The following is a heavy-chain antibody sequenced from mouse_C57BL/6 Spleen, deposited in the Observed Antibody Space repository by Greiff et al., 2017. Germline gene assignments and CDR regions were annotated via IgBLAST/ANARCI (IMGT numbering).Heavy chain of an antibody. CDR1: GYTFTSYG. Sequence: QVQLKQSGAELARPGASVKLSCKASGYTFTSYGISWVKQRTGQGLEWIGEIYPRSGNTYYNEKFKGKATLTADKSSSTAYMELRSLTSEDSAVYFCARDGYGSSFSYAMDYWGQGTPVTVSS. D-gene: IGHD1-1*01. CDR2: IYPRSGNT. V-gene: IGHV1-81*01. CDR3: ARDGYGSSFSYAMDY. J-gene: IGHJ4*01.